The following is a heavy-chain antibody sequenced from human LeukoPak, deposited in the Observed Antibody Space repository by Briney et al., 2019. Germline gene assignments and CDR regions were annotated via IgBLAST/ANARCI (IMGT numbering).Heavy chain of an antibody. CDR3: AKEKAIATLNYGLDV. D-gene: IGHD5-24*01. V-gene: IGHV3-30*18. CDR1: GFSFETYG. J-gene: IGHJ6*02. CDR2: IAYDGSNK. Sequence: GGSLRLSCTASGFSFETYGMLWVRQAPGKGLEWVAVIAYDGSNKYHADSVKGRFTISRDNSKNTLYLQMNSLRGDDTAVYYCAKEKAIATLNYGLDVWGQATTVTVSS.